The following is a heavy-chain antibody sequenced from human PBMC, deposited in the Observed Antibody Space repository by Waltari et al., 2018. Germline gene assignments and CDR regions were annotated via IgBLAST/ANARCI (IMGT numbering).Heavy chain of an antibody. CDR2: IKSKIDGGTT. J-gene: IGHJ4*02. V-gene: IGHV3-15*01. CDR3: GDFTAFDY. D-gene: IGHD2-8*02. CDR1: GFTFRTAW. Sequence: VQLVESGGGLVKPGESLRLSCAGSGFTFRTAWMHWARQAPGKGLEGVGRIKSKIDGGTTAYGSFVNGRFTISRDDSTNTAYLQMNSLKTDDTAIYYCGDFTAFDYWGQGSLVTVSS.